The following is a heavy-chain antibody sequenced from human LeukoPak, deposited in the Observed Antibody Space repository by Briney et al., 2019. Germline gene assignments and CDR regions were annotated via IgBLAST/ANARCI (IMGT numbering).Heavy chain of an antibody. CDR3: ARANRVSPYYFDY. CDR1: GGSISSSSYY. V-gene: IGHV4-39*07. CDR2: IYYSGST. Sequence: TSETLSLTCTVSGGSISSSSYYWGWIRQPPGKGLEWIGSIYYSGSTYYNPSLKSRVTISVDTSKNQFSLKLSSVTAADTAVYYCARANRVSPYYFDYWGQGTLVTVSS. D-gene: IGHD5/OR15-5a*01. J-gene: IGHJ4*02.